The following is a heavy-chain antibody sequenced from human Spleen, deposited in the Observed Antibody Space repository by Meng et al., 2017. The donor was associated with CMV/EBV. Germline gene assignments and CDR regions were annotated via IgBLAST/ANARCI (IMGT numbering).Heavy chain of an antibody. CDR1: GFTFSSYG. CDR3: ARHGGGSYLSYAMDV. CDR2: KRHDGNNQ. J-gene: IGHJ6*02. V-gene: IGHV3-30*02. D-gene: IGHD1-26*01. Sequence: GESLKISCAASGFTFSSYGMHWVRQAPGKGLEWVAFKRHDGNNQYYTDSVKGRFTISRDNSKNTLYLQVNSLRAEDTAVYYCARHGGGSYLSYAMDVWGQGTTVTVSS.